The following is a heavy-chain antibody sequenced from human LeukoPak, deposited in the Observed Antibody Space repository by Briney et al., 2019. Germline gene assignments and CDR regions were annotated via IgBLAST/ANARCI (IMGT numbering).Heavy chain of an antibody. CDR2: IYYSGST. CDR3: ARDNGFGYSSSWYWYFDY. Sequence: SETLSLTCTVSGGSISSYYWSWIRQPAGKGLEWIGYIYYSGSTNCNPSLKSRVTISVDTSKNQFSLKLSSVTAADTAVYYCARDNGFGYSSSWYWYFDYWGQGTLVTVSS. D-gene: IGHD6-13*01. V-gene: IGHV4-59*01. J-gene: IGHJ4*02. CDR1: GGSISSYY.